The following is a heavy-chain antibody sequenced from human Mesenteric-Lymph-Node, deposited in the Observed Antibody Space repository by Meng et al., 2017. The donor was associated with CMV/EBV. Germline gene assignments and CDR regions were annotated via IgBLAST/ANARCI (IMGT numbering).Heavy chain of an antibody. CDR3: AKADSGYYDGYFDS. J-gene: IGHJ4*02. CDR1: GGSLIGYY. D-gene: IGHD5-12*01. Sequence: SETLSLTCSVSGGSLIGYYWSWIRQPPGKGLEWIGQINHSGDTYYNPSLKSRVTLSEDTSRNQFSLRLSSVTAADTAVYYCAKADSGYYDGYFDSWGQGTLVTVSS. CDR2: INHSGDT. V-gene: IGHV4-34*01.